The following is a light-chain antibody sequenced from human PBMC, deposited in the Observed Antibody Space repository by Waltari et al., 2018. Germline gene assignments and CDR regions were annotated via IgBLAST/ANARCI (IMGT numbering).Light chain of an antibody. CDR3: QQSYSIPQT. CDR1: QSVTRY. Sequence: DIQMTQSPSSLSASVGDSVTVTCRASQSVTRYLHWYQQKPGQAPTLLIYAASTLQSGFPSRFSGSGSGTDFTLTISSLQPEDFATYYCQQSYSIPQTFGQGTKVEVK. J-gene: IGKJ1*01. V-gene: IGKV1-39*01. CDR2: AAS.